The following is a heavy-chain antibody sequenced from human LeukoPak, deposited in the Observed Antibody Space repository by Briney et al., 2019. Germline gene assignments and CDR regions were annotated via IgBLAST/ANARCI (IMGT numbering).Heavy chain of an antibody. CDR1: GGSVSSYY. CDR3: ARLGYYDSSGYYYKVFQH. Sequence: ETLSLTCTVSGGSVSSYYWSWIRQPPGKGLEWIGYIYYSGSTNYNPSLKSRVTISVDTSKNQFSLKLSSVTAADTAVYYCARLGYYDSSGYYYKVFQHWGQGTLVTVSS. V-gene: IGHV4-59*02. D-gene: IGHD3-22*01. CDR2: IYYSGST. J-gene: IGHJ1*01.